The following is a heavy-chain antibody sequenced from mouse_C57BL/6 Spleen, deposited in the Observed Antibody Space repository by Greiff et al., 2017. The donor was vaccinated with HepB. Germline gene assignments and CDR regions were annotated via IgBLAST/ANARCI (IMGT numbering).Heavy chain of an antibody. CDR2: IWSGGST. D-gene: IGHD1-1*01. CDR3: ARDGRGYFDV. Sequence: VHLVESGPGLVQPSQRLSITCTVSGFSLTSYGVHWVRQSPGKGLEWLGVIWSGGSTDYNAAFISRLSISKDNSKSQVFFKMNSLQADDTAIYYCARDGRGYFDVWGTGTTVTVSS. J-gene: IGHJ1*03. CDR1: GFSLTSYG. V-gene: IGHV2-2*01.